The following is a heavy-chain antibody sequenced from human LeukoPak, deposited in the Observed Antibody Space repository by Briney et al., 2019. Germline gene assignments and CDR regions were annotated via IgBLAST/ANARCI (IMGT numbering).Heavy chain of an antibody. CDR2: IIPILGIA. CDR3: ARGDGYSTNFDY. V-gene: IGHV1-69*04. CDR1: GGTFSSYA. Sequence: SVKVSCKASGGTFSSYAISWVRQAPGQGLEWMGRIIPILGIANYAQKFQGRVTITADKSTSTAYMELSSLRSEDTAVYYCARGDGYSTNFDYWGQGILVTVSS. D-gene: IGHD5-24*01. J-gene: IGHJ4*02.